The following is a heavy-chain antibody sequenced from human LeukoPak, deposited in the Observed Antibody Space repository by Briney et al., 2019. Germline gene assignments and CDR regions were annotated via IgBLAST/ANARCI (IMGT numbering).Heavy chain of an antibody. CDR1: GFTVSSNY. V-gene: IGHV3-53*01. D-gene: IGHD3-10*02. J-gene: IGHJ4*02. CDR3: ARGDCSGSYVSY. CDR2: IYSGGST. Sequence: GGTLRLSCAASGFTVSSNYMSWVRQAPGKGLEWVSVIYSGGSTYYADSVKGRFTISRDNSKNTLYLQMNSLRAEDKAVYYWARGDCSGSYVSYWGQGTLVTVSS.